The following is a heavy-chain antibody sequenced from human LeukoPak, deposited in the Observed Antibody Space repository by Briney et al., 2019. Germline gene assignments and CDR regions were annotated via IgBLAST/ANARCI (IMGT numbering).Heavy chain of an antibody. CDR2: INSDGSWT. Sequence: GGSLRLSCAASGRYWMHWVRQAPGKGLVWVSHINSDGSWTSYADSVKGRFAISKDNAKNTVYLQMSNLRVEDTAVYYCVSFYETYWGRGTLVTVSS. J-gene: IGHJ4*02. CDR3: VSFYETY. CDR1: GRYW. V-gene: IGHV3-74*01. D-gene: IGHD2/OR15-2a*01.